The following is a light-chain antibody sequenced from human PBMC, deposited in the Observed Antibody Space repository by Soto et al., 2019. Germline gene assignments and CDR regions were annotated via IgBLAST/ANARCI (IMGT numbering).Light chain of an antibody. CDR1: QGITKS. J-gene: IGKJ3*01. CDR3: LQYNSYPVT. CDR2: AAS. Sequence: IQMTQSPSAMSASVGDRVTITRLASQGITKSLVWFQQKPGKVPKRLIYAASSLQSGVPSRFSGSGSGTEFTLTISSLQPEDSATYYCLQYNSYPVTFGGGTNVDI. V-gene: IGKV1-17*03.